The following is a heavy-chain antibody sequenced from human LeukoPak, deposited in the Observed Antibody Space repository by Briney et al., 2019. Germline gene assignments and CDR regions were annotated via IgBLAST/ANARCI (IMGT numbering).Heavy chain of an antibody. J-gene: IGHJ4*02. CDR1: GFSFSSYW. CDR2: IKQDGSEI. V-gene: IGHV3-7*01. D-gene: IGHD3-22*01. CDR3: AKFRHYDLEY. Sequence: PGGSLRLSCAASGFSFSSYWMSWVRQAPGKGLDWVANIKQDGSEIFYVDSVKGRFTISRDNAKNSLYLQMNSLRVEDTAVYYCAKFRHYDLEYWGQGTLVTVSS.